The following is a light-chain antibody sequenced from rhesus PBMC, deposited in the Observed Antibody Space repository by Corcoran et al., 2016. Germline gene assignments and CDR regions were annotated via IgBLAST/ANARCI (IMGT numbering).Light chain of an antibody. J-gene: IGKJ1*01. V-gene: IGKV1-25*01. CDR1: QGITND. CDR3: QHYYSTPPT. Sequence: DIQMTQSPSSLSASVGDRVTITCRASQGITNDLVWYQQKSGETPKLLIYEASSLQSGIPSRFSGSGSGTDFTLTISSLQSEDFATYYCQHYYSTPPTFGQGTKVEIK. CDR2: EAS.